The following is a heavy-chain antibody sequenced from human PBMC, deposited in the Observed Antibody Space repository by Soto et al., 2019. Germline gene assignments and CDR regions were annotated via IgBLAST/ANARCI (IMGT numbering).Heavy chain of an antibody. D-gene: IGHD5-12*01. CDR3: ARESNRDGYNYVTDY. CDR2: IYYSGST. CDR1: GGSISSGDYY. Sequence: KTSETLSLTCTVSGGSISSGDYYWSWIRQPPGKGLEWIGYIYYSGSTYYNPSLKSRVTISVDTSKNQFSLKLSSVTAADTAVYYCARESNRDGYNYVTDYWGQGTLVTVSS. V-gene: IGHV4-30-4*01. J-gene: IGHJ4*02.